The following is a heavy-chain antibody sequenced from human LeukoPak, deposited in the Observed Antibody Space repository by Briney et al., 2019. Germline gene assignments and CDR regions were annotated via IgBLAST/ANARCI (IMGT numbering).Heavy chain of an antibody. CDR2: ISDSGATI. J-gene: IGHJ4*02. CDR1: GFTFSRYG. D-gene: IGHD6-6*01. V-gene: IGHV3-23*01. CDR3: AKIRAARPGY. Sequence: PGGSLRLSCVASGFTFSRYGMNWVRQAPGKGLEWVSGISDSGATIYYADSVKGRFTISRDNSKNMLYLQMHSLRPEDTAIYYCAKIRAARPGYWGQGTLVTVSS.